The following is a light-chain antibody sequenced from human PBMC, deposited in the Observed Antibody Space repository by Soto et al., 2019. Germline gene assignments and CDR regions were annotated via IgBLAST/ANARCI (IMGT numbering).Light chain of an antibody. V-gene: IGLV2-14*01. CDR3: TSYTSSSTLDV. Sequence: QSVLTQPASVSGSPGQSITISCTGTSSDVGGYNYVSWYQQHPGKAPKLMIYEVSNRPLGVSNRFSGSKSGNTASLTISGLQAEDEDDYYCTSYTSSSTLDVSGTGTKVTVL. J-gene: IGLJ1*01. CDR1: SSDVGGYNY. CDR2: EVS.